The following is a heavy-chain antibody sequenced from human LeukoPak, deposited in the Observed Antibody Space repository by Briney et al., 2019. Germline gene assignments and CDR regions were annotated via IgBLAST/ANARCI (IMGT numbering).Heavy chain of an antibody. CDR2: IWYDGSNK. Sequence: PGRSLRLSCAASGFTFSSYGMHWVRQAPGKGLEWVAVIWYDGSNKYYADSVKGRFTISRDNSKNTLYLQMNSLRAEDTAVYYCAREGSIAAAGLFDYWGQGTLVTVSS. CDR3: AREGSIAAAGLFDY. V-gene: IGHV3-33*01. CDR1: GFTFSSYG. D-gene: IGHD6-13*01. J-gene: IGHJ4*02.